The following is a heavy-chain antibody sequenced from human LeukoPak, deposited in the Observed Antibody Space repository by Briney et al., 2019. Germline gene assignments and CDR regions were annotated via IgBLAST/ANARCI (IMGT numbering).Heavy chain of an antibody. Sequence: PGGSLRLSCAASGFNFGSYSMTWVRQAPGKGLEWVSVISDDSATTFYADSVKGRFTISRDNAKNTVFLQMSSLRAEDTALYYCARKSASGKFPLDYWGQGTLVTVSS. CDR3: ARKSASGKFPLDY. CDR2: ISDDSATT. D-gene: IGHD3-10*01. J-gene: IGHJ4*02. V-gene: IGHV3-23*01. CDR1: GFNFGSYS.